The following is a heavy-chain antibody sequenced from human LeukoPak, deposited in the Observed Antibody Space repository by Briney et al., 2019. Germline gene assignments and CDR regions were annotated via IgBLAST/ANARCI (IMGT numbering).Heavy chain of an antibody. J-gene: IGHJ4*02. V-gene: IGHV4-39*01. CDR3: ARQARSSTSFPFDY. CDR2: IYYSGST. CDR1: GGSISSSSYY. D-gene: IGHD2-2*01. Sequence: SETLSLTCTVSGGSISSSSYYWGCIRQPPGKGLECIGSIYYSGSTYYNPSLKSRVTISVDTSKNQFSLKLSSVTAADTAVYYCARQARSSTSFPFDYWGQGTLVTVSS.